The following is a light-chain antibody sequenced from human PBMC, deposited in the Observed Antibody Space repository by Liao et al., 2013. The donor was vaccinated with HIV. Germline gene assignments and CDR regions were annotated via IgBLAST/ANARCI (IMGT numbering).Light chain of an antibody. CDR3: QVWDSPSDHRV. CDR2: QNG. CDR1: KLGDKY. V-gene: IGLV3-1*01. J-gene: IGLJ3*02. Sequence: SYELTQPPSVSVSPGQTASITCSGDKLGDKYAYWYQQKPGQSPVLVIYQNGKRPSGIPERFSGSNSGNTATLTISRVEAGDEADYYCQVWDSPSDHRVFGGGTRLTV.